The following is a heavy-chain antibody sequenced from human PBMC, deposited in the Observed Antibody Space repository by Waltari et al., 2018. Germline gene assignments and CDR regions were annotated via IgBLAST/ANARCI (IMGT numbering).Heavy chain of an antibody. CDR2: IYYSGST. CDR3: ARGAGVAATYHDAFDI. J-gene: IGHJ3*02. D-gene: IGHD2-15*01. Sequence: QVQLQESGPGLVKPSETLSLTCTVPGGSISSYYWSWIRQPPGKGLEWIGYIYYSGSTNYNPSLKSRVTISVDTSKNQFSLKLSSVTAADTAVYYCARGAGVAATYHDAFDIWGQGTMVTVSS. V-gene: IGHV4-59*01. CDR1: GGSISSYY.